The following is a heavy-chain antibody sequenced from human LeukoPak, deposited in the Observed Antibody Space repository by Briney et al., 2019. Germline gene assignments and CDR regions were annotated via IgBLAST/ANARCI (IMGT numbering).Heavy chain of an antibody. V-gene: IGHV4-4*09. J-gene: IGHJ6*03. Sequence: PSETLSLTCTVSGGSISSYYWSWIRQPPGKGLEWIGYIYTSGSTNYNPSLKSRVTISVDTSKNQFSLKLSSVTAADTAVYYCARCLAERYDFWSGYYPLGGYYYMDVWGKGTTVTVSS. CDR2: IYTSGST. CDR1: GGSISSYY. CDR3: ARCLAERYDFWSGYYPLGGYYYMDV. D-gene: IGHD3-3*01.